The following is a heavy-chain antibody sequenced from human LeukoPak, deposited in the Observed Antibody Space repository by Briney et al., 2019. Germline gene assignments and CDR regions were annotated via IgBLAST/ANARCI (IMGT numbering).Heavy chain of an antibody. V-gene: IGHV3-30*02. Sequence: GGSLDSSSPRLELTSRTTACHWARKAPGKGLGWVTFIRYDGNEEYYADSVKGRFTVSRDNSKNTLYLQMNSLRLEDTTVYYCARERDRRGYFDYWGQGTLVTVSS. CDR3: ARERDRRGYFDY. J-gene: IGHJ4*02. CDR2: IRYDGNEE. CDR1: ELTSRTTA. D-gene: IGHD1-26*01.